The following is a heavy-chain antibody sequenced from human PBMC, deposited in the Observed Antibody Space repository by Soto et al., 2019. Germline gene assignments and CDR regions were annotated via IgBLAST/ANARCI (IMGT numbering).Heavy chain of an antibody. V-gene: IGHV4-34*01. CDR2: INHSGST. D-gene: IGHD3-10*01. CDR1: GGSFSGYY. Sequence: SETLSLTCAVYGGSFSGYYWILIRQPPGKGLEWIGEINHSGSTNYNPSLKSRVTISVDTSKNQFSLKLSSVTAADTAVYYCARGLSRITMVRGVPWGQGTLVTVSS. CDR3: ARGLSRITMVRGVP. J-gene: IGHJ4*02.